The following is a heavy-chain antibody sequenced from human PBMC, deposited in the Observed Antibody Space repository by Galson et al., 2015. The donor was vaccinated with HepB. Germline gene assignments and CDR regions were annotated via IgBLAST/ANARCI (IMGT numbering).Heavy chain of an antibody. Sequence: SLRLSCAASGFTFSSYAMSWVRQAPGKGLEWVSAISGSGGSTYYADSVKGRFTISRDNSKNTLYLQMNSLRAEDTAVYYCAEDHDWGHAFDIWGQGTMVTVSS. CDR2: ISGSGGST. CDR3: AEDHDWGHAFDI. D-gene: IGHD7-27*01. V-gene: IGHV3-23*01. CDR1: GFTFSSYA. J-gene: IGHJ3*02.